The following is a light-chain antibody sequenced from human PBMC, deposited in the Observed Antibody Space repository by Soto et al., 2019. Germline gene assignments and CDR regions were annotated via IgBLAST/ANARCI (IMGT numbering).Light chain of an antibody. CDR3: ATWEDSLSGVL. V-gene: IGLV1-44*01. CDR1: TSNIGSNT. J-gene: IGLJ2*01. Sequence: QSVLTQPPSASGTPGQRVTISCSGSTSNIGSNTVNWYQQLPGTAPKLLIYSNNQRPSGVPDRFSGSKSGTSASLAISGLQSEDEADYFCATWEDSLSGVLFGGGTKLTVL. CDR2: SNN.